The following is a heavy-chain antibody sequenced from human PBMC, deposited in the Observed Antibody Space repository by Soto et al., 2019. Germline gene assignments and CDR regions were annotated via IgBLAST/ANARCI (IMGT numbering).Heavy chain of an antibody. J-gene: IGHJ4*02. CDR3: AKARGNAPGNY. V-gene: IGHV3-30*18. D-gene: IGHD2-15*01. Sequence: QVQLVESGGGVVQPGRSLRLSCAASGFTFSSYGMHWVRQAPGKGLEWVAVISYDGSNKYYADSVKGRFTISRDNSNNTLYLRMNSLRAEDTAVYYCAKARGNAPGNYWGQGTLVTVSS. CDR1: GFTFSSYG. CDR2: ISYDGSNK.